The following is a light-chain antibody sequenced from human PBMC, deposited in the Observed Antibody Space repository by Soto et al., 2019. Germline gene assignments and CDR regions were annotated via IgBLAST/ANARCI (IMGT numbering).Light chain of an antibody. CDR1: ESIARH. J-gene: IGKJ5*01. Sequence: IQMTQSPSSLSASVGDRVTITCRASESIARHLNWYQQKPGKAPKLLIYAASSLQNGVPSRFRGGGSGTDFTLTISNLQPEDFATYYCQQTYSTLSITFGQGTRLEMK. CDR3: QQTYSTLSIT. CDR2: AAS. V-gene: IGKV1-39*01.